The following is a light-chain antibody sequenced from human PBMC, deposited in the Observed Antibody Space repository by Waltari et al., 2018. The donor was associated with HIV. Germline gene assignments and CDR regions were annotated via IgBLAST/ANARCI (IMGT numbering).Light chain of an antibody. CDR2: KDS. J-gene: IGLJ3*02. V-gene: IGLV3-27*01. CDR1: LLAKKY. Sequence: SYELTQPSSVSESPGQTARITCSGDLLAKKYVRWFQQKPGQAPVLVMYKDSERPSGIPARFSGSSSGTTVSLTIGGAQVDDEADYYCYSAADNSGLFGGGTKLTVL. CDR3: YSAADNSGL.